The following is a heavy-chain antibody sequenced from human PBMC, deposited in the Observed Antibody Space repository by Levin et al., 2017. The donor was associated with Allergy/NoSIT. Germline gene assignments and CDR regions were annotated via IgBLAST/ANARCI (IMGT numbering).Heavy chain of an antibody. J-gene: IGHJ5*02. Sequence: ESLKISCAVYGGSFSGYYWSWIRQPPGKGLEWIGEINHSGSTNYNPSLKSRVTISVDTSKNQFSLKLSSVTAADTAVYYCARGPWGFDPWGQGTLVTVSS. CDR2: INHSGST. V-gene: IGHV4-34*01. CDR3: ARGPWGFDP. CDR1: GGSFSGYY.